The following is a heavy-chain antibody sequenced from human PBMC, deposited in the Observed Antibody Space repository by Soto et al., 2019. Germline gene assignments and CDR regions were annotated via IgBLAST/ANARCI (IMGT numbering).Heavy chain of an antibody. CDR3: ARSGYSYGQFDY. CDR2: INTNSGSI. J-gene: IGHJ4*02. V-gene: IGHV1-2*02. Sequence: GASVKVSCKASGYTFTSYAISWVRQAPGQGLEWMGWINTNSGSINYAQKFQGRVTMTRDTSISTAYMELSRLRSDDTAVYYCARSGYSYGQFDYWGQGTLVTVSS. D-gene: IGHD5-18*01. CDR1: GYTFTSYA.